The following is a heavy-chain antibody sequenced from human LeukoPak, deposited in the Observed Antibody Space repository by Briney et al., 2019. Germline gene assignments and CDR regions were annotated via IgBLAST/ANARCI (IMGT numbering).Heavy chain of an antibody. CDR3: AKDLYSSGWYRRSVAFDI. CDR2: ISYDGSNK. Sequence: HPGGTLRLSCAASGFTFSSYGMSWVRQAPGKGLEWVAVISYDGSNKYYADSVKGRCTISRDNSKNTLYLQMNSLRAEDTAVYYCAKDLYSSGWYRRSVAFDIWGQGTMVTVSS. J-gene: IGHJ3*02. D-gene: IGHD6-19*01. CDR1: GFTFSSYG. V-gene: IGHV3-30*18.